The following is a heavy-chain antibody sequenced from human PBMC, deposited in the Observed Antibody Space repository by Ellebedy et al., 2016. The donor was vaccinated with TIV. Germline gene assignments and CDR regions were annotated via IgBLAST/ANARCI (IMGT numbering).Heavy chain of an antibody. Sequence: ASVKVSCXASGYTFTSYYMHWVRQAPGQGLEWMGWINPNSGGTNYAQKFQGWVTMTRDTSISTAYMELSRLRSDDTAVYYCARQPRGSSGYYWDYWGQGTLVTVSS. CDR1: GYTFTSYY. V-gene: IGHV1-2*04. J-gene: IGHJ4*02. CDR3: ARQPRGSSGYYWDY. CDR2: INPNSGGT. D-gene: IGHD3-22*01.